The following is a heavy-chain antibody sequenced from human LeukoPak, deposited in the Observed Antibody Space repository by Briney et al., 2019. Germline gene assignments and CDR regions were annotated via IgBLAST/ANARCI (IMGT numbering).Heavy chain of an antibody. CDR3: ARDVYYGSGSFPNAFDI. CDR1: GFTFSSYA. V-gene: IGHV3-7*01. J-gene: IGHJ3*02. CDR2: IKQDGSEK. D-gene: IGHD3-10*01. Sequence: GXXLRLSCAASGFTFSSYAMSWVRQAPGKGLEWVANIKQDGSEKYYVHSVKGRFTISRDNAKNSLYPLMNSLRAEDTAVYYCARDVYYGSGSFPNAFDIWGQGTMVTVSS.